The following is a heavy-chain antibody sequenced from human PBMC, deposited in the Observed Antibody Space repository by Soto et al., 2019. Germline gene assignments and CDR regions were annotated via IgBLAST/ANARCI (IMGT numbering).Heavy chain of an antibody. CDR3: ARIPDYDARYYYYYMDV. CDR2: IFSNDEK. CDR1: GFSLSNARMG. V-gene: IGHV2-26*01. Sequence: QVTLKESGPVLVKPTETLTLTCTVSGFSLSNARMGVSWIRQPPGKALEWLAHIFSNDEKSYSTSLKSRLTIAKDTSKSQVVLTMTHMDPVDTATYYCARIPDYDARYYYYYMDVWGKGTTVTVSS. J-gene: IGHJ6*03. D-gene: IGHD4-17*01.